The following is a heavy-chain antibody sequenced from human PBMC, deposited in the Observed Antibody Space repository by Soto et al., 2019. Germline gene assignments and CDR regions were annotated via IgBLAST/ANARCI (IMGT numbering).Heavy chain of an antibody. V-gene: IGHV3-30-3*01. CDR3: ARAFSSSLDY. CDR1: GFTFSSYA. CDR2: ISYDGSNK. D-gene: IGHD6-6*01. J-gene: IGHJ4*02. Sequence: QVQLVESGGGVVQPGRSLRLSCAASGFTFSSYAMHWVRQAPGKGLEWVAVISYDGSNKYYADSMKGRFTISRDNSKNTLYLQMNSLRAEDTAVYYCARAFSSSLDYWGQGTLVTVSS.